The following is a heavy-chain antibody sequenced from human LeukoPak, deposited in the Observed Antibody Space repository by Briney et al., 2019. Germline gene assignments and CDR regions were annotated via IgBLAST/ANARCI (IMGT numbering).Heavy chain of an antibody. Sequence: SETLSLTCTVSGGSISSYYWSWIRQPPGKGLEWIGYIYYSGSTYYNPSLKSRVTISVDRSKNQFSLKLSSVTAADTAVYYCARVSSGYIDYWGQGTLVTVSS. V-gene: IGHV4-59*12. CDR1: GGSISSYY. CDR2: IYYSGST. CDR3: ARVSSGYIDY. D-gene: IGHD3-22*01. J-gene: IGHJ4*02.